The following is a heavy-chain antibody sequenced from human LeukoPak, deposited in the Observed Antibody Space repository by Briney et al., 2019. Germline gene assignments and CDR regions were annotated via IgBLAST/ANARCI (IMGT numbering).Heavy chain of an antibody. V-gene: IGHV6-1*01. D-gene: IGHD5-18*01. CDR1: GDSVSSNSVT. J-gene: IGHJ4*02. CDR3: ARGTALSGRPLDY. CDR2: TYCRSKWST. Sequence: SQTLSLTCAISGDSVSSNSVTWDWIRQSPSRGLEWLGRTYCRSKWSTEYAVSVESRITINPDTSKNQVSLQLNSVTPEDTAVYYCARGTALSGRPLDYWGQGTLVTVSS.